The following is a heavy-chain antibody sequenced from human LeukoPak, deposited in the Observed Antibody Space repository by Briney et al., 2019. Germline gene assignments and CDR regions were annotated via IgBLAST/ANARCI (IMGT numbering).Heavy chain of an antibody. D-gene: IGHD3-16*02. CDR3: ARHAPGYDYVWGNYRPKYFEF. J-gene: IGHJ4*02. CDR2: VYYSGST. V-gene: IGHV4-4*02. CDR1: GASITSSNW. Sequence: PSGTLSLTCDISGASITSSNWWSWVRQSPEKGLEWIGSVYYSGSTHYNPSLKSQVTISVDTSKNHFSLRLNSVTAADTAVYYCARHAPGYDYVWGNYRPKYFEFWGQGTLVTVSS.